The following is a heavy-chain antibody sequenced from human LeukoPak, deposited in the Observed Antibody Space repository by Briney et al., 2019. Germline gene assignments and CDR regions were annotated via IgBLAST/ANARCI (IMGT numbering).Heavy chain of an antibody. D-gene: IGHD2-2*01. CDR3: AKGSTARGYAFDI. Sequence: GGSLRLSCAASGFTVSSNYMSWVRQAPGKGLEWVSVIYSGGSTYYADSVKGRFTISRDNSKNTLYLQMNSLRAEDTAVYYCAKGSTARGYAFDIWGQGTMVTVSS. V-gene: IGHV3-53*01. J-gene: IGHJ3*02. CDR1: GFTVSSNY. CDR2: IYSGGST.